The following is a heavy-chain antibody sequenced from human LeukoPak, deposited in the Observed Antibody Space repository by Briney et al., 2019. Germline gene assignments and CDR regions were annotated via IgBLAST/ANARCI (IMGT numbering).Heavy chain of an antibody. CDR3: ARARLDYYDSSATRDDWFDP. J-gene: IGHJ5*02. Sequence: PGGSLRLSCAASGFTVSSNYMSWVRQAPGKGLEWVSVIYSGGSTYYADSVKGRFTISRDNSKNTLYLQMNSLRAEDTAVYYCARARLDYYDSSATRDDWFDPWGQGTLVTVSS. CDR2: IYSGGST. D-gene: IGHD3-22*01. V-gene: IGHV3-53*01. CDR1: GFTVSSNY.